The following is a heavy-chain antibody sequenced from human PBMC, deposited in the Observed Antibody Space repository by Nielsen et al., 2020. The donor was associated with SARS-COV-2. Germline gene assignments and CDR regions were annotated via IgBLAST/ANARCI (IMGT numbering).Heavy chain of an antibody. CDR3: ARDHPADY. Sequence: SETLSLTCTVSGGSITSSYWSWIRQPPGKGLEWIGYIYYSGSTYYNPSLKSRVTISIDTSKNQFSLKLTSVTSADTAVYYCARDHPADYWAQGTLVTVSS. CDR1: GGSITSSY. V-gene: IGHV4-59*01. CDR2: IYYSGST. J-gene: IGHJ4*02.